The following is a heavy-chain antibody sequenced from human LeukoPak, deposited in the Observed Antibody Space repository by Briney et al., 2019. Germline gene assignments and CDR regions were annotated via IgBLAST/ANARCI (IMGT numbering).Heavy chain of an antibody. Sequence: GGSLRLSCTASGFTFNTYWMHWVRQAPGKGLVWVSRINSDGSSITYADSVRGRFTISRDNAKNTLYLQMNSLSAEDTAVYYCARDGGTGHYAWDWGQGTMVTVSS. J-gene: IGHJ3*01. CDR3: ARDGGTGHYAWD. D-gene: IGHD2-15*01. CDR1: GFTFNTYW. V-gene: IGHV3-74*03. CDR2: INSDGSSI.